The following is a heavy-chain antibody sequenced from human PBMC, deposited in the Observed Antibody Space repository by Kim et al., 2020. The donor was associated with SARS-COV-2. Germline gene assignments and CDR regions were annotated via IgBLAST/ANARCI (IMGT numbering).Heavy chain of an antibody. J-gene: IGHJ6*02. D-gene: IGHD3-10*01. CDR2: INHSGST. CDR3: ARGMVLLWFGELLYKNYGLDV. CDR1: GGSFSGYY. V-gene: IGHV4-34*01. Sequence: SETLSLTCAVYGGSFSGYYWSWIRQPPGKGLEWIGEINHSGSTNYNPSLKSRVTISVDTSKNQFSLKLSSVTAADTAVYYCARGMVLLWFGELLYKNYGLDVGGQGTTVTVSS.